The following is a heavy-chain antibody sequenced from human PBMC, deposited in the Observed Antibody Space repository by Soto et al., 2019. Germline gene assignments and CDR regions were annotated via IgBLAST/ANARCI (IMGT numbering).Heavy chain of an antibody. V-gene: IGHV4-39*01. D-gene: IGHD3-9*01. Sequence: SETLSLTCTVSGGSISSSSYFWGWIRQPPGKGLEWIGSFYYSGGTYYNPSLKSRVTISVDTSKNQFSLKLSSVTAADTAVYYCASVNILTGYYLDQWGQGTPVTVSS. CDR2: FYYSGGT. CDR1: GGSISSSSYF. CDR3: ASVNILTGYYLDQ. J-gene: IGHJ4*02.